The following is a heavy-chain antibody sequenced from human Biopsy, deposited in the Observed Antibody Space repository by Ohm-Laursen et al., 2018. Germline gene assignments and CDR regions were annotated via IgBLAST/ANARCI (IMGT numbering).Heavy chain of an antibody. V-gene: IGHV4-59*01. CDR1: GDSISSYY. D-gene: IGHD3-22*01. CDR2: VYYTGRT. Sequence: SDTLSLTCTVSGDSISSYYWSWIRQPPGKGLQWIGYVYYTGRTDFNPSLQSRVTISVDTSKNHFSLRLLSVTPADSAIYYCARDRGYYSDRTVPGYFDLWGRGALVTVSS. J-gene: IGHJ2*01. CDR3: ARDRGYYSDRTVPGYFDL.